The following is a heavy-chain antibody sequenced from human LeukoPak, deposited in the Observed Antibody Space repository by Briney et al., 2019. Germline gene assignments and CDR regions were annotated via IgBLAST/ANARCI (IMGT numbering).Heavy chain of an antibody. V-gene: IGHV3-23*01. CDR2: ISGSGDNT. J-gene: IGHJ4*02. D-gene: IGHD4-17*01. Sequence: GGSLRLSCPASGFTFSSYAMSWVRQVPGKGLEWVSVISGSGDNTYYADSVKGRFTISRDNSKNTLYLQMNSLRAEDTAVYYCARGTGDYGDYGLNWGQGTLVTVSS. CDR3: ARGTGDYGDYGLN. CDR1: GFTFSSYA.